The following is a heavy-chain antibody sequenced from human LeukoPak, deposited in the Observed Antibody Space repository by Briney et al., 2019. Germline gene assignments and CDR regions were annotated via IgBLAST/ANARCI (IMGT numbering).Heavy chain of an antibody. J-gene: IGHJ4*02. CDR3: ARDGFSSSWPYYFDF. CDR1: GYTFINYG. Sequence: ASVKVSCKASGYTFINYGITWVRQAPGQGLEWMGWISSYNGNTNYAQEFRGRVTMTTDTSTSTAYMELKSLRSDDTAVYHCARDGFSSSWPYYFDFWGQGSLVTVSS. CDR2: ISSYNGNT. D-gene: IGHD6-13*01. V-gene: IGHV1-18*01.